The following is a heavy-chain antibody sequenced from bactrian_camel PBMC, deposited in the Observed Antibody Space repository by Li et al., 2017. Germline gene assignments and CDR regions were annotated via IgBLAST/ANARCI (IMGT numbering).Heavy chain of an antibody. D-gene: IGHD8*01. Sequence: HVQLVESGGGSVQAGGSPRLSCIASGVSTGLTYMTWFRQAPGKGREGVASIYAYRGSTFYAGSVEGRFTISRDNAKNTVYLQMGSLKPGDTAMYYCAMHRYGAAWSLETVNYWGQGTQVTVS. CDR2: IYAYRGST. CDR3: AMHRYGAAWSLETVNY. V-gene: IGHV3-2*01. CDR1: GVSTGLTY. J-gene: IGHJ4*01.